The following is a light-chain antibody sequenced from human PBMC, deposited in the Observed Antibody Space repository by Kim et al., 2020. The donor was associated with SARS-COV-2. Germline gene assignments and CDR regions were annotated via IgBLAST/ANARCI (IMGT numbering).Light chain of an antibody. CDR2: EAS. Sequence: DIQLTQSPSTLSASVGDRVTITCRANQSLLSWLAWYQQEPGRAPKLLIYEASTLNRGVPSTFSGSGSGTEFSLTITSLRPDDFATYYCQQYYTYPVTFGGGTKVDIK. CDR3: QQYYTYPVT. J-gene: IGKJ4*01. CDR1: QSLLSW. V-gene: IGKV1-5*01.